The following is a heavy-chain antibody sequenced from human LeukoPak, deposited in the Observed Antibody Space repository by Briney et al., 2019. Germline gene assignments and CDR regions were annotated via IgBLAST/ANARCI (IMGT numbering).Heavy chain of an antibody. Sequence: EASVKVSCKVSGYTLTELSMHWVRQAPGKGLEWMGGFDPEDGETIYAQKFQGRVTMTEDTSTDTAYMELSSLRSEDTAVYYCATGVWFGELPTRWGQRTLVTVSS. V-gene: IGHV1-24*01. J-gene: IGHJ4*02. CDR1: GYTLTELS. CDR2: FDPEDGET. CDR3: ATGVWFGELPTR. D-gene: IGHD3-10*01.